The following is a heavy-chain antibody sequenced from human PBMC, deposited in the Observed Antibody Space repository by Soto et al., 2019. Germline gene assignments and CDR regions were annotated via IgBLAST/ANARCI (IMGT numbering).Heavy chain of an antibody. V-gene: IGHV2-26*01. Sequence: QVTLKESGPVLVKPTETLTLTCTVSGFSLSNARMGVSWIRQPPGKALEWLAHIFSNDEKSYSTSLKSRLTISKDTSKSQVVLTMTNMDPVDTATYYCARMSYYDSSGLSDYWGQGTLVTVSS. CDR3: ARMSYYDSSGLSDY. CDR1: GFSLSNARMG. CDR2: IFSNDEK. J-gene: IGHJ4*02. D-gene: IGHD3-22*01.